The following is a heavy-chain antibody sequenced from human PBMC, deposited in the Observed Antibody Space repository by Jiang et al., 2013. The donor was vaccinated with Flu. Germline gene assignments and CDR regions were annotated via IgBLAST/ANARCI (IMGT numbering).Heavy chain of an antibody. J-gene: IGHJ3*02. CDR3: ARQTTVTTRGAFDI. CDR2: IYYSGST. V-gene: IGHV4-59*08. Sequence: PGLVKPSETLSLTCTVSGGSISSYYWSWIRQPPGKGLEWIGYIYYSGSTNYNPSLKSRVTISVDTSKNQFSLKLSSVTAADTAVYYCARQTTVTTRGAFDIWGQGTMVTVSS. CDR1: GGSISSYY. D-gene: IGHD4-17*01.